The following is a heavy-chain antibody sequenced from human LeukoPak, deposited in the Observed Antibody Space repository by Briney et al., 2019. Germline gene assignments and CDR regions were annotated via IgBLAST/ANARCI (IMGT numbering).Heavy chain of an antibody. D-gene: IGHD5-18*01. CDR1: GFTFSSYG. CDR2: IRYDGSNK. V-gene: IGHV3-30*02. CDR3: AKDPASGYSYGFDY. Sequence: GGSLRLSCAASGFTFSSYGMHWVRQAPGKGLEWVAFIRYDGSNKYYADSVKGRFTISRDNSKNTLYLQMNSLRAEDTAVYYCAKDPASGYSYGFDYWGRGTLVTVSS. J-gene: IGHJ4*02.